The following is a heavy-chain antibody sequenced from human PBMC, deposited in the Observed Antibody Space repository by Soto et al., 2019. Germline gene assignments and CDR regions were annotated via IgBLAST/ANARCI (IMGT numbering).Heavy chain of an antibody. J-gene: IGHJ4*02. CDR1: GYTFTGYY. D-gene: IGHD6-13*01. Sequence: ASVKVSCKASGYTFTGYYMHWVRQAPGQGLEWMGWINPNSGGTNYAQKFQGRVTMTRDTSISTAYMELSRLRSDDTAVYYCARVLTVGLAAAGPDYSGQGTLVTVSS. V-gene: IGHV1-2*02. CDR3: ARVLTVGLAAAGPDY. CDR2: INPNSGGT.